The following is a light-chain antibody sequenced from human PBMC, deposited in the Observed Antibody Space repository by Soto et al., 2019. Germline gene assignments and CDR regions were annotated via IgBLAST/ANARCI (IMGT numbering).Light chain of an antibody. CDR3: TSYTSSNTFV. Sequence: QSALTQPPSVSGSPGQSVTISCTGTSSDVGSYDRVSWYQQPPGTAPQLMIYEVNNRPSGVPDRFSGSKSGNTASLTISGLQAEDEADYYCTSYTSSNTFVFGTGTKLTVL. CDR2: EVN. CDR1: SSDVGSYDR. J-gene: IGLJ1*01. V-gene: IGLV2-18*02.